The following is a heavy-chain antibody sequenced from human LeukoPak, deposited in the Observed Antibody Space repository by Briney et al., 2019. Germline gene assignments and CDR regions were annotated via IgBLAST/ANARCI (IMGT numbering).Heavy chain of an antibody. CDR1: GFPFNNYA. CDR3: AVDCSSPSCYGQSAFDI. J-gene: IGHJ3*02. CDR2: ISTGGDRA. D-gene: IGHD2-2*01. V-gene: IGHV3-23*01. Sequence: GALGLSCAASGFPFNNYAIDWGRQAPGEGLEWVSAISTGGDRAYYADSVKGRFTTSRDNSRNTLYLQLNSLRAEDTAIYYCAVDCSSPSCYGQSAFDIWGQGTMVTVSS.